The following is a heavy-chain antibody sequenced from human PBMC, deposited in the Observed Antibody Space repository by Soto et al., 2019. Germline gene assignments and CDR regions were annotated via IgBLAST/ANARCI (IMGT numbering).Heavy chain of an antibody. D-gene: IGHD3-3*01. CDR2: IKQDGSEK. Sequence: PGGSLRLSCAASGFTFSSYSMSWVRQAPGKGLEWVANIKQDGSEKYYVDSVKGRFTISRDNAKNSLYLQMNSLRAEDTAVYYCAREATIFGVVSLWGQGTLVTVSS. CDR3: AREATIFGVVSL. J-gene: IGHJ4*02. V-gene: IGHV3-7*05. CDR1: GFTFSSYS.